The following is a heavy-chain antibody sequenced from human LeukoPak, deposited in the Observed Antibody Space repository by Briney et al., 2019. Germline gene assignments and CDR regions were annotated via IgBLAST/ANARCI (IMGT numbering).Heavy chain of an antibody. CDR3: ARDFPLGSSSLVAFDI. D-gene: IGHD6-6*01. CDR1: GGTFSSYA. CDR2: IIPIFGTA. J-gene: IGHJ3*02. V-gene: IGHV1-69*13. Sequence: ASVKVSCKASGGTFSSYAISWVRQAPGQGLEWMGGIIPIFGTANYAQKFQGRVTITADESTSTAYMELSSLRSEDTAVYYCARDFPLGSSSLVAFDIWGQGTMVTVSS.